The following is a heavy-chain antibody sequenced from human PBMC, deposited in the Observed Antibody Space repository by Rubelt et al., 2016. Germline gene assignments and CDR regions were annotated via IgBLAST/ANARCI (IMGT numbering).Heavy chain of an antibody. Sequence: QVQLVQSGAEVKKPGASVKVSCKASGYTFTSYDINWVRQATGQGLEWMGWMNPNSGNTGYAQKFQGRVTMTRNTSISTAYMELSSLRSEDTAVYYCARLSITIFGVVVYYYGMDVWGQGTTVTGSS. J-gene: IGHJ6*02. CDR1: GYTFTSYD. D-gene: IGHD3-3*01. V-gene: IGHV1-8*01. CDR2: MNPNSGNT. CDR3: ARLSITIFGVVVYYYGMDV.